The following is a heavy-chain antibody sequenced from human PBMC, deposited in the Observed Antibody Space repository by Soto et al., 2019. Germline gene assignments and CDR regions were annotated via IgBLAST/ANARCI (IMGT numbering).Heavy chain of an antibody. V-gene: IGHV1-18*01. Sequence: ASVTVSCQASGYTFTIYGISWVRQAPGQGLEWMGWISAYNGNTNYAQKLQGRVTMTTDTSTSTAYMELRSLRSDDTAVYYCARGYCSGGSCYPNYYYYMDVWGKGTTVTVSS. D-gene: IGHD2-15*01. CDR2: ISAYNGNT. J-gene: IGHJ6*03. CDR3: ARGYCSGGSCYPNYYYYMDV. CDR1: GYTFTIYG.